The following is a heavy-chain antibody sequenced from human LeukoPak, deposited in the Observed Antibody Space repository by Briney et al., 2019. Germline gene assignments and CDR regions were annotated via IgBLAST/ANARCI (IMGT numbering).Heavy chain of an antibody. D-gene: IGHD2-2*01. CDR2: IYYSGST. CDR1: GGSISSYY. Sequence: SETLSLTCTVSGGSISSYYWSWIRQPPGKGLEWIGYIYYSGSTYYNPSLKSRVTISVDTSKNQFSLKLSSVTAADTAVYYCARHRSSTSLYNWFDPWGQGTLVTVSS. V-gene: IGHV4-59*08. J-gene: IGHJ5*02. CDR3: ARHRSSTSLYNWFDP.